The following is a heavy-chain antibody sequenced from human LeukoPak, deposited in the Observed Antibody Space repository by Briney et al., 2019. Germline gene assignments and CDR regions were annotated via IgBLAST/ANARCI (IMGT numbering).Heavy chain of an antibody. CDR2: ISSTETK. CDR1: GLTFSPHE. D-gene: IGHD3-22*01. Sequence: GGSLRLSCEVSGLTFSPHEMNWVRQPPGKGLEWVSYISSTETKYYADSVTGRFTISRDSATNSLSLQMNSLRAEDTAVYYCARDSGSYYFDYWGQGTLVTVSS. V-gene: IGHV3-48*03. CDR3: ARDSGSYYFDY. J-gene: IGHJ4*02.